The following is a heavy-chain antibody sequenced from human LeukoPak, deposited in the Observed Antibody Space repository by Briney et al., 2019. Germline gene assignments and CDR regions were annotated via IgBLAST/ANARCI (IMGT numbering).Heavy chain of an antibody. J-gene: IGHJ4*02. CDR2: ISTYNGNT. CDR3: ARDLSSGWYNRPDY. V-gene: IGHV1-18*01. CDR1: GYTLTELS. D-gene: IGHD6-19*01. Sequence: ASVKVSCKVSGYTLTELSMHWVRQAPGQGLEWMGWISTYNGNTNYAQMLQGRVTMTTDTSTSTAYMELRSLKSDDTAVYYCARDLSSGWYNRPDYWGQGTLVTVSS.